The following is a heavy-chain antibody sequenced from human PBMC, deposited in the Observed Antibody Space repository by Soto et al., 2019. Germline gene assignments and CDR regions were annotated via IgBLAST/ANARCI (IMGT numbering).Heavy chain of an antibody. CDR3: AREGLVLVPTTVNSDYYYYAMDV. CDR1: GDSIISGDYY. Sequence: SETLSLTCTVSGDSIISGDYYWSWIRQTPGKGLEWIGYIYYSGDTNYNPSLKSRVIISVDTSKNQFSLKLSSVTAADTAVYYCAREGLVLVPTTVNSDYYYYAMDVWGQGTTVTVSS. D-gene: IGHD4-17*01. V-gene: IGHV4-30-4*01. J-gene: IGHJ6*02. CDR2: IYYSGDT.